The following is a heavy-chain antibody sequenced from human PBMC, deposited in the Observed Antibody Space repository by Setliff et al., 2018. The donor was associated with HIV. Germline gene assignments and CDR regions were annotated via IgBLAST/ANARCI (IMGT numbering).Heavy chain of an antibody. J-gene: IGHJ6*02. D-gene: IGHD6-19*01. CDR1: GFTFSSYS. Sequence: GGSLRLSCAASGFTFSSYSMNWVRQAPGKGLEWVSYISSSSSTIYYADSVKGRFTISRDYAKNSLYLQMNSLRAEDTAVYYCAICGYRAVAGIYHYYGMDVWGQGTTVTVSS. CDR2: ISSSSSTI. CDR3: AICGYRAVAGIYHYYGMDV. V-gene: IGHV3-48*01.